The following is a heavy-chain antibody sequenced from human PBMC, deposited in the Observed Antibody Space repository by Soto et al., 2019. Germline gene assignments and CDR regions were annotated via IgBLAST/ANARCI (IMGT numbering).Heavy chain of an antibody. CDR2: ISYDGSNK. CDR1: GFTFSSYG. V-gene: IGHV3-30*18. CDR3: AKDQASGQGSFDS. J-gene: IGHJ4*02. Sequence: GGSLRLSCAASGFTFSSYGMHWVRQAPGKGLEWVAVISYDGSNKYYADSVKGRFTISRDNSKNTLFLQMNSLRADDTAVYYCAKDQASGQGSFDSWGQGTLVTVSS.